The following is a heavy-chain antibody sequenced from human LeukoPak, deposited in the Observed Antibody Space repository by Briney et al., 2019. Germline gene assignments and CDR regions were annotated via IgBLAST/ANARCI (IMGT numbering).Heavy chain of an antibody. CDR2: IYYSGST. D-gene: IGHD1-26*01. CDR3: ARHGRGGSYWAY. CDR1: GGSISSGSYY. J-gene: IGHJ4*02. Sequence: PSQNLSLTCTVSGGSISSGSYYWSWIRQHPGKGLEWIGYIYYSGSTYYNPSLKSRVTISVDTSKNQFSLKLSSVTAADTAVYYCARHGRGGSYWAYWGQGTLVTVSS. V-gene: IGHV4-31*03.